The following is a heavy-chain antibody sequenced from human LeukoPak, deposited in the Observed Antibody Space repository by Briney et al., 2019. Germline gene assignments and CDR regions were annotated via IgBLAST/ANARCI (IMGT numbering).Heavy chain of an antibody. V-gene: IGHV4-34*01. J-gene: IGHJ4*02. CDR1: GGSFSTYF. Sequence: SETLSLTCAVYGGSFSTYFWNWIRQPPGKGLEWIGDINLNGRTNYNPSLKSRVTISVDTSKNQFSLRLISVTAADTAVYYCASGTAAVVSDYWGQGTLVTVSS. CDR3: ASGTAAVVSDY. CDR2: INLNGRT. D-gene: IGHD6-25*01.